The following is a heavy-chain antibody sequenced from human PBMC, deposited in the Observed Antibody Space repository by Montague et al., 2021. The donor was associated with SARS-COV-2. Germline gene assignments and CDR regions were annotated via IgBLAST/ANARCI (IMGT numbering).Heavy chain of an antibody. J-gene: IGHJ4*02. D-gene: IGHD6-19*01. CDR1: GGAELRRRS. V-gene: IGHV4-61*10. CDR3: ARTGYSRGWHSFDY. Sequence: SETLSLTCTVSGGAELRRRSEEHTSELQSLALLVFRLIFDKRSTNYNPSLKSRVIISVDKSKNQFSLKLSSVTSADTAVYYCARTGYSRGWHSFDYWGQGTLVTVSS. CDR2: IFDKRST.